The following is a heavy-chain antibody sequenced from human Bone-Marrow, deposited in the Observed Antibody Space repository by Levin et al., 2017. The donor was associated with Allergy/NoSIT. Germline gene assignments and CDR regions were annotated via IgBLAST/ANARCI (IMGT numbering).Heavy chain of an antibody. CDR1: GASISGRNW. CDR3: ATTRGPYSSSRFDY. D-gene: IGHD6-6*01. J-gene: IGHJ4*02. Sequence: SETLSLTCAVSGASISGRNWWNWVRQPPGKGLEWIGEVYHSGSTNFNPSLKSRVTMSVDKSKNQFSLSLKSVTAADTAVYYCATTRGPYSSSRFDYWSPGTLVTVSS. V-gene: IGHV4-4*02. CDR2: VYHSGST.